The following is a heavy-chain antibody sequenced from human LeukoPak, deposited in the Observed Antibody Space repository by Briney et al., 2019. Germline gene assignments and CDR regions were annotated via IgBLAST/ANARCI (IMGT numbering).Heavy chain of an antibody. V-gene: IGHV4-34*01. Sequence: SETLSLTCAVYGGSFSGYYWSWIRQPPGKGLEWIGEINHSGSTNYNPSLKSRVTISVDTSKNQFSLKLSSVTAADTAVYYCARRGWEDAFDIWGQGTMVTVSS. CDR1: GGSFSGYY. CDR3: ARRGWEDAFDI. D-gene: IGHD1-26*01. J-gene: IGHJ3*02. CDR2: INHSGST.